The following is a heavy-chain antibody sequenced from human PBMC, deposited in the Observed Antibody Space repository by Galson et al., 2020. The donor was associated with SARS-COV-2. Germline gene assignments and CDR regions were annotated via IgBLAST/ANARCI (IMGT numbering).Heavy chain of an antibody. V-gene: IGHV3-48*03. CDR1: EFTFSSYT. CDR3: VAGVGAGDAFDF. J-gene: IGHJ3*01. D-gene: IGHD2-8*01. CDR2: ISGDGTTI. Sequence: GGSLRLSCVASEFTFSSYTMNWVRQAPGKGLEWISFISGDGTTIYYADSVKGRFTISRDNAKNSLYLQMNSLRPDDTAVYYCVAGVGAGDAFDFWGQGTMVTVSS.